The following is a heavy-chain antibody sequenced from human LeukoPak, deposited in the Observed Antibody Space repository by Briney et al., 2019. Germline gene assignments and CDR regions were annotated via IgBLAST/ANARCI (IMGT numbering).Heavy chain of an antibody. Sequence: GGSLRLSCAATGFTLSAFGMHWVRQAPGKGLEWVAVVWSDGTNEYYADSVKGRFAISRDDYRNMVYLQMNSLRAEDTAVYYCAKDVERGFDYTNSLGHWGQGTLVAVSS. CDR3: AKDVERGFDYTNSLGH. V-gene: IGHV3-33*06. D-gene: IGHD4-11*01. CDR1: GFTLSAFG. J-gene: IGHJ4*02. CDR2: VWSDGTNE.